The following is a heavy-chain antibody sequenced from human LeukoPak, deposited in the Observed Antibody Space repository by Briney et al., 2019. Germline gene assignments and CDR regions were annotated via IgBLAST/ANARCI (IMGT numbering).Heavy chain of an antibody. J-gene: IGHJ6*03. CDR2: IYYSGST. D-gene: IGHD5-18*01. CDR3: ARPVDIQPGRYMDV. V-gene: IGHV4-39*01. CDR1: AGFITSSSYY. Sequence: SDTLSLTCTVSAGFITSSSYYWGWIRQPPGKGLEWLGSIYYSGSTYYNPSLKSRVTISVDTAKNQFSLKLSSVTAADTGVYYCARPVDIQPGRYMDVSGKGPTVTVSS.